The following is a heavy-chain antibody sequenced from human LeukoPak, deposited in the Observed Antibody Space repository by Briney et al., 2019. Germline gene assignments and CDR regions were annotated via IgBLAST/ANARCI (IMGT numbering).Heavy chain of an antibody. CDR2: IYYSGST. D-gene: IGHD6-19*01. CDR3: ARGPPGWYSPFDY. Sequence: IGSIYYSGSTYYNPSLKSRVTISVDTSKNQFSLKLSSVTAADTAVYYCARGPPGWYSPFDYWGQGTLVTVSS. V-gene: IGHV4-39*07. J-gene: IGHJ4*02.